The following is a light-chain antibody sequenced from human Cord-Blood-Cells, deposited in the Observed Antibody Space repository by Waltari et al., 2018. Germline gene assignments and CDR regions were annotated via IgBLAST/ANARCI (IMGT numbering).Light chain of an antibody. J-gene: IGLJ1*01. CDR3: CSYAGSYTWV. V-gene: IGLV2-11*01. CDR1: SIDVGGYNY. Sequence: QSALTQPRSVSGSPGQSVTISCTGTSIDVGGYNYVSWYQHHPGKAPKLMIYDVSKRPSGVPDRFSGSKSGNTASLTISGLQAEDEADYYCCSYAGSYTWVFGTGTKVTVL. CDR2: DVS.